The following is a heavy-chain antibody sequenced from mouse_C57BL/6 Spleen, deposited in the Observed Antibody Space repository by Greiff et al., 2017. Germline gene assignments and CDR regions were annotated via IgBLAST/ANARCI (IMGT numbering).Heavy chain of an antibody. J-gene: IGHJ2*01. Sequence: QVQLQQPGAELVRPGTSVKLSCKASGYTFTSYWMHWVKQRPGQGLEWIGVIDPSDSYTNYNQKFKGKATLTVDTSSSTAYMQLSSLTSEDSAVYYCARGLYYDYDQYYFDYWGQGTTLTVSS. CDR3: ARGLYYDYDQYYFDY. V-gene: IGHV1-59*01. D-gene: IGHD2-4*01. CDR2: IDPSDSYT. CDR1: GYTFTSYW.